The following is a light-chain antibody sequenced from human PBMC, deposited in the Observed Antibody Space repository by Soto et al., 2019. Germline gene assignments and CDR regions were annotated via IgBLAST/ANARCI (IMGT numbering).Light chain of an antibody. CDR2: GAS. J-gene: IGKJ4*01. CDR1: QTVNNNY. Sequence: EIVLMQSPGTLSLSPGERATLSCRASQTVNNNYLAWYQQKPGQAPRLLIDGASSRATGIPDRFSGSGSGTDLTLTISRLEPEDFAVYYCQQYGTSPPLTFGGGTKVEIK. V-gene: IGKV3-20*01. CDR3: QQYGTSPPLT.